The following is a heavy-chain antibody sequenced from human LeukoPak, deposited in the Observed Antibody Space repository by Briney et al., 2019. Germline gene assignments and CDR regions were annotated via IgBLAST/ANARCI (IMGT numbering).Heavy chain of an antibody. J-gene: IGHJ4*02. CDR2: ISYDGSNK. Sequence: GRSLRLSCAASGFTFSSYGMHWVRQAPGKGLEWVAVISYDGSNKYHADSVKGRFTISRDNSKNTLYLQMNSLRAEDTAVYYCARDPGPIDVLYFDYWGQGTLVTVSS. CDR1: GFTFSSYG. V-gene: IGHV3-30*03. CDR3: ARDPGPIDVLYFDY. D-gene: IGHD2-15*01.